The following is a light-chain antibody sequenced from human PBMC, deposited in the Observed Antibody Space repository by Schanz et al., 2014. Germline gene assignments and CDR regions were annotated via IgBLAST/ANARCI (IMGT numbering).Light chain of an antibody. CDR2: EVS. J-gene: IGLJ3*02. CDR3: CSYAGSSSLV. CDR1: SGDAGGSNY. V-gene: IGLV2-23*02. Sequence: QSALTQPASVSGSPGQSITISCTGTSGDAGGSNYVSWYQQHPGKAPKLVIYEVSKRPSGVPDRFSGSKSGNTASLTISGLQAEDEGDYYCCSYAGSSSLVFGGGTKLTVL.